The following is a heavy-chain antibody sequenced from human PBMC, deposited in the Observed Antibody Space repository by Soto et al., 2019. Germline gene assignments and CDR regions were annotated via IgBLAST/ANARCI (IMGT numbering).Heavy chain of an antibody. J-gene: IGHJ3*02. D-gene: IGHD4-17*01. CDR2: IIPILGIA. CDR3: ATPSGDYDDAFDI. Sequence: GASVKVSCKASGGTFSSYTISWVRQAPGQGLEWMGRIIPILGIASYAQKFQGRVTITADKSTSTAYMELSSLRSEDTAVYYCATPSGDYDDAFDIWGQGTMVTVSS. V-gene: IGHV1-69*02. CDR1: GGTFSSYT.